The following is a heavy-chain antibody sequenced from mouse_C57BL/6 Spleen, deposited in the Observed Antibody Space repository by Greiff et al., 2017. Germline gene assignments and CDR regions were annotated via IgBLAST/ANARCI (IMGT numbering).Heavy chain of an antibody. V-gene: IGHV1-82*01. J-gene: IGHJ4*01. Sequence: QVQLQQSGPELVKPGASVKISCKASGYAFSSSWMNWVKQRPGKGLEWIGRIYPGDGDTNYNGKFKGKATLTADKSSSTAYMPLSRLTSEDAAVYFCAREEFITTVVAYYAMDYCGQGASVTVSS. CDR1: GYAFSSSW. CDR2: IYPGDGDT. D-gene: IGHD1-1*01. CDR3: AREEFITTVVAYYAMDY.